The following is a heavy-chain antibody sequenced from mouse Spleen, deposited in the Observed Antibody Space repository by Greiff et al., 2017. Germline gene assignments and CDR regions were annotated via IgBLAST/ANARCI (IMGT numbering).Heavy chain of an antibody. V-gene: IGHV1-19*01. CDR1: GYTFTDYY. D-gene: IGHD2-3*01. J-gene: IGHJ3*01. CDR2: INPYNGGT. Sequence: DVKLQESGPVLVKPGASVKMSCKASGYTFTDYYMNWVKQSHGKSLEWIGVINPYNGGTSYNQKFKGKATLTVDKSSSTAYMELNSLTSEDSAVYYCARGDGSFAYWGQGTLVTVSA. CDR3: ARGDGSFAY.